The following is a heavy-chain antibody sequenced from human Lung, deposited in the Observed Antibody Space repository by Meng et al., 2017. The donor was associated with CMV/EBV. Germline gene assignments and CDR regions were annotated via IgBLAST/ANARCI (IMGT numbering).Heavy chain of an antibody. CDR1: GFTVSSNY. Sequence: GGSXRLYCAASGFTVSSNYMSCVRQAPGKGLEWVSVIYSGGSTYYADSVKGRFTISRDNSKNTLYLQMNSLRAEDTAVYYCAREMGLRYDYWGQGTLVTVSS. CDR3: AREMGLRYDY. V-gene: IGHV3-66*02. CDR2: IYSGGST. J-gene: IGHJ4*02. D-gene: IGHD5-12*01.